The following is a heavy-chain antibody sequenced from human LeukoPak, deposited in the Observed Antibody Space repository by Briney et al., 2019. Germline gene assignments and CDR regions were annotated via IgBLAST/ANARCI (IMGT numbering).Heavy chain of an antibody. CDR3: AKKVGLVSAPLWYFDV. D-gene: IGHD5/OR15-5a*01. J-gene: IGHJ4*02. CDR1: GFTFSSYA. V-gene: IGHV3-23*01. Sequence: GGSLRLSCEASGFTFSSYAMSWVRQAPGKGLEWVAAISGPAGSWDYADSVKGRFTVFRDNSKNTLFLQMNSLRAEDTATYYCAKKVGLVSAPLWYFDVWGQGTLVAVSS. CDR2: ISGPAGSW.